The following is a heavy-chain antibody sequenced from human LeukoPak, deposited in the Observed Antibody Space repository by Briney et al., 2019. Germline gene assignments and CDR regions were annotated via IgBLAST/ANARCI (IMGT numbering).Heavy chain of an antibody. J-gene: IGHJ6*02. Sequence: ASVKVSCKASGYTFTGYYMHWVRQAPGQGLEWMGWINPNSGCTNYAQKFQGRVTMTRDQSISTSYMVLSRLRSDDTAVYYCARGDYDILTGYYGYYYYGMDVWGQGTTVTVSS. D-gene: IGHD3-9*01. CDR1: GYTFTGYY. V-gene: IGHV1-2*02. CDR3: ARGDYDILTGYYGYYYYGMDV. CDR2: INPNSGCT.